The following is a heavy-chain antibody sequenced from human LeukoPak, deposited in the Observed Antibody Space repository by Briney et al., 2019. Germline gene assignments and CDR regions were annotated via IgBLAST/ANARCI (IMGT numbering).Heavy chain of an antibody. V-gene: IGHV1-69*05. J-gene: IGHJ4*02. CDR1: GGTFSSYA. D-gene: IGHD7-27*01. Sequence: SVKVSCKASGGTFSSYAISWVRQAPGQGLEWMGGIIPIFGTANYAQKFQGRVTITTDESTSTAYMELSSLRSDDTAVYYCARAPGDNSPIDYWGQGTLVTVSS. CDR2: IIPIFGTA. CDR3: ARAPGDNSPIDY.